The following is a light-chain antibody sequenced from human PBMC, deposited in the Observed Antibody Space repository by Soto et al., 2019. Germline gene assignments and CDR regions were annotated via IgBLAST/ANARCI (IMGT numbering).Light chain of an antibody. CDR1: QSVSAGY. V-gene: IGKV3-20*01. CDR3: QQFRT. CDR2: GAS. J-gene: IGKJ1*01. Sequence: EIVLTQSPGTLSLSPGERATLSCRASQSVSAGYLAWYQQKPGQAPRLLIYGASSRATGIPDRFSGSGSGTDFTLTISRLEPEDFAVYYCQQFRTFGQGTKWIS.